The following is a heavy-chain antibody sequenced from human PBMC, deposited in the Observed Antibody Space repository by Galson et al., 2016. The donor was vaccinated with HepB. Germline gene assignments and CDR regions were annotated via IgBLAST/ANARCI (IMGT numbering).Heavy chain of an antibody. J-gene: IGHJ2*01. CDR3: ARSPAYGDYLPWYFDL. CDR1: EFTFSTCS. D-gene: IGHD4-17*01. V-gene: IGHV3-21*01. Sequence: SLRLSCAASEFTFSTCSLNWVRQAPGKGLEWVSSISTNSDYIYYADSVKGRFTISRDDAGNSLYLQMNSLRAEDTAVYYCARSPAYGDYLPWYFDLWGRGTLVTVSS. CDR2: ISTNSDYI.